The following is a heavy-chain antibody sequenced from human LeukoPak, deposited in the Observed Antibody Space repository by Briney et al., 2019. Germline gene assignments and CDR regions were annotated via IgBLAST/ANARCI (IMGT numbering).Heavy chain of an antibody. CDR1: GLTFSSYA. D-gene: IGHD5-24*01. V-gene: IGHV3-48*04. J-gene: IGHJ4*02. CDR2: ISSSGSTI. Sequence: GGSLRLSCEAYGLTFSSYAMTWVRQAPGKGLEWVSYISSSGSTIYYADSVKGRFTISRDNAKNSLYLQMNSLRAEDTAVYYCARDRGRRRDGYNYPFDYWGQGTLVTVSS. CDR3: ARDRGRRRDGYNYPFDY.